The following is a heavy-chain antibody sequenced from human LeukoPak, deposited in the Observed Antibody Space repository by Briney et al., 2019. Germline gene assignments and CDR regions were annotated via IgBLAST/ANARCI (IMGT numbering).Heavy chain of an antibody. Sequence: ASVKVSCKASGYTFTSYGISWVRQARGQGLEWMGWISAYNGNTNYAQKLQGRVTMTTDTSTSTAYMELRSLRSDDTAVYYCARDRGGLIQLWLNDYWGQGTLVTVSS. V-gene: IGHV1-18*01. CDR1: GYTFTSYG. J-gene: IGHJ4*02. CDR3: ARDRGGLIQLWLNDY. CDR2: ISAYNGNT. D-gene: IGHD5-18*01.